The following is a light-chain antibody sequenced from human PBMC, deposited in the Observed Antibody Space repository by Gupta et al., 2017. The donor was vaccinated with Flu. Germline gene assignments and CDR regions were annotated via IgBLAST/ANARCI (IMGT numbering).Light chain of an antibody. CDR3: CSYAGSYTFSYV. CDR1: SSDVGGYNY. V-gene: IGLV2-11*01. CDR2: DVS. Sequence: QSALTQPRSVSGSPGQSVTISCTGTSSDVGGYNYVSWYQQHPGKAPKLMIYDVSKRPSGVPDRFSGSKSGNTASLTISGLQAEEEADYYCCSYAGSYTFSYVFGTGTKVTVL. J-gene: IGLJ1*01.